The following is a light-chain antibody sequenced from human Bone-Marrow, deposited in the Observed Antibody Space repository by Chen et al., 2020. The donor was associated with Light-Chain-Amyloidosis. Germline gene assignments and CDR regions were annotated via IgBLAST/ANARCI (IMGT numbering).Light chain of an antibody. CDR1: SGHRTYP. CDR3: QTWGSGFHVL. V-gene: IGLV4-69*01. J-gene: IGLJ2*01. CDR2: VNQDGPH. Sequence: QLVLTQSPSASASLGASVKLTCILSSGHRTYPIAWHQRQPGKGPRYLMLVNQDGPHTKGDGIPARFSGSSSGAERYLTISSLRSEDEADYYCQTWGSGFHVLFGGGTRLSVL.